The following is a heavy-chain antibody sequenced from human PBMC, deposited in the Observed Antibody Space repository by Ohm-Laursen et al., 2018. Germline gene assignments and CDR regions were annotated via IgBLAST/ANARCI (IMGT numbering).Heavy chain of an antibody. D-gene: IGHD3-22*01. CDR1: GFTFGDYA. CDR2: IRSKAYGGTT. CDR3: TKEYYYDSSPPDY. Sequence: SLRLSCSASGFTFGDYAMTWFRQAPGKGLEWVGFIRSKAYGGTTEYAASVKGRFTISRDDSKSIAYLQMNSLKTEDTAVYYCTKEYYYDSSPPDYWGQGTLVTVSS. V-gene: IGHV3-49*03. J-gene: IGHJ4*02.